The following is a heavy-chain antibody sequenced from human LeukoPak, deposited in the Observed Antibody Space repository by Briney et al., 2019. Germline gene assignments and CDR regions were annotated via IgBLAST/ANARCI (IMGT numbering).Heavy chain of an antibody. D-gene: IGHD1-1*01. Sequence: GGSLRLSCAASTFTFSSYNMHWVRQAPGKGLEWVAVISYDGSNKYYADSVKGRFTISRDNSKNTLYLQMNSLRAEDTAVYYCAKDQLAGRYPLFLVDYWGQGTLVTVSS. V-gene: IGHV3-30*18. J-gene: IGHJ4*02. CDR3: AKDQLAGRYPLFLVDY. CDR2: ISYDGSNK. CDR1: TFTFSSYN.